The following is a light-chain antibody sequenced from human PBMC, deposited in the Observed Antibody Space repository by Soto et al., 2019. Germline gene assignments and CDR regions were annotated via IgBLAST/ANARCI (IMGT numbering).Light chain of an antibody. V-gene: IGKV3-15*01. CDR3: QQYNKWPLFT. Sequence: EVVMTQSPDILSVSPGERATLSCRASQSVSSNLAWYQQRPGQAPRLLIYAGSTRATGIPDRFSGSGSGTDFTLTISSLQSEDFAIYYCQQYNKWPLFTFGGGNRVDVK. CDR1: QSVSSN. J-gene: IGKJ3*01. CDR2: AGS.